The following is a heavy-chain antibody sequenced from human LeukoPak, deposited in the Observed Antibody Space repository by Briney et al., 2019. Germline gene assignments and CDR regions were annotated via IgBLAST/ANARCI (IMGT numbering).Heavy chain of an antibody. CDR1: GGSISSSY. D-gene: IGHD3-10*01. Sequence: SETLSLTCTVSGGSISSSYWSWIRQPPGKGLEWIGCIYSSGSTNYNPSLKSRVTLSIDTSRNQFSLKLRSLGATDTAVYYCARFYGSGGYSFDCWGQGTLVTVSS. CDR3: ARFYGSGGYSFDC. J-gene: IGHJ4*02. V-gene: IGHV4-59*08. CDR2: IYSSGST.